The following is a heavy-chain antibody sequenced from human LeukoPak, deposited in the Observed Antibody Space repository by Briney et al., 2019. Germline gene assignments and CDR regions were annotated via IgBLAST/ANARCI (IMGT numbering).Heavy chain of an antibody. CDR3: ATLPFGGVIDYGY. V-gene: IGHV4-4*02. Sequence: SGTLSLTCTVSGGSISSSNWWSWVRQPPGEGLEWIGNIFHSGSTAYNPSLKSRVTISVDKSKNQFSLRLTSVTAADTAVYYCATLPFGGVIDYGYWGQGTLVTVSS. J-gene: IGHJ4*02. CDR2: IFHSGST. CDR1: GGSISSSNW. D-gene: IGHD3-16*02.